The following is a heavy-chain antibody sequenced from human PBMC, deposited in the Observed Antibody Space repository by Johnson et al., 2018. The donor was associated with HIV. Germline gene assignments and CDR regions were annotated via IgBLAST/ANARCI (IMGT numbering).Heavy chain of an antibody. Sequence: VQLVESGGGLVQPGGSLRLSCAASGFTFSSYDMHWVRQATGKGLEWVSAIGTAGDTYYPGSVKGRFTISRDNSKNTLYLQINSLRAEETAVYYGARGPSRGPRIRPRTLGAFDIWGQGTMVTVSS. CDR3: ARGPSRGPRIRPRTLGAFDI. D-gene: IGHD1-14*01. J-gene: IGHJ3*02. V-gene: IGHV3-13*01. CDR1: GFTFSSYD. CDR2: IGTAGDT.